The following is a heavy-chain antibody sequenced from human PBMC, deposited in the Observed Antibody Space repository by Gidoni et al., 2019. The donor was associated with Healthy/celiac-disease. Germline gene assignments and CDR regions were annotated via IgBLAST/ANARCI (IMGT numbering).Heavy chain of an antibody. D-gene: IGHD3-10*01. CDR2: IIPIFGTA. V-gene: IGHV1-69*01. J-gene: IGHJ3*02. Sequence: QVQLVQSGAEVKKPGSSVQVSCKASGGTFSSYAISWVRQAPGQGLEWMGGIIPIFGTANYAQKFQGRVTITADESTSTAYMELSSLRSEDTDVYYCARVPPDDYGSGSYGAFDIWGQGTMVTVSS. CDR1: GGTFSSYA. CDR3: ARVPPDDYGSGSYGAFDI.